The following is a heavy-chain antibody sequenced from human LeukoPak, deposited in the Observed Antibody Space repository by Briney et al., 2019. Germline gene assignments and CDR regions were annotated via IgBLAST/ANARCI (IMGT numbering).Heavy chain of an antibody. D-gene: IGHD2-15*01. J-gene: IGHJ4*02. V-gene: IGHV5-51*01. CDR1: GDTFTSYW. CDR3: ARPRVAATPYYFDN. Sequence: RGESLKISCKGSGDTFTSYWIGWVRQMPGKGLEWMGSIYPGDSDTRYSPSFQGQVTISVDKSINTVYLQWSSLKASDTAMYYCARPRVAATPYYFDNWGQGTLVTVSP. CDR2: IYPGDSDT.